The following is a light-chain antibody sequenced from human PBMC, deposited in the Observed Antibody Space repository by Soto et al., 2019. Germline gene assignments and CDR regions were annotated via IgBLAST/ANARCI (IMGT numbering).Light chain of an antibody. CDR3: SSYAGNNKLI. CDR2: EVS. CDR1: SSDIGSYNF. V-gene: IGLV2-8*01. J-gene: IGLJ2*01. Sequence: QSALTQPPSASGSPGQSVTISCTGTSSDIGSYNFVSWYQQHPGKAPKLLIYEVSKRPSGVPDRFSASTSGNTASLTVSGLQADDAADYYCSSYAGNNKLIFGGGTKVTVL.